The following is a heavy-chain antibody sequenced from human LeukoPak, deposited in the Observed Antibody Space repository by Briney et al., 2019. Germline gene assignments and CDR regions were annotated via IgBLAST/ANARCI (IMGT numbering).Heavy chain of an antibody. Sequence: SETLSLTCAVYGGSFSGYYWSWIRQPPGKGLEWIGEINHSGSTNYNPSLKSRVTISVDTSKNQFSLKLSSVTAADTAVYYCARRCQLLHNVPPKLNWFDPSGQGTLVTVSS. CDR2: INHSGST. D-gene: IGHD2-2*01. J-gene: IGHJ5*02. V-gene: IGHV4-34*01. CDR3: ARRCQLLHNVPPKLNWFDP. CDR1: GGSFSGYY.